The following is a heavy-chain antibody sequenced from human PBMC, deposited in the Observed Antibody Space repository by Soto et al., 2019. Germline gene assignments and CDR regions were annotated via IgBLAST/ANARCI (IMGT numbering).Heavy chain of an antibody. CDR2: IFYSGSSGST. V-gene: IGHV4-59*01. J-gene: IGHJ5*02. Sequence: SETLSLTCSVSGASISSYYWSWIRQPPGKGLEWIGYIFYSGSSGSTNYNPSLKSRVTISVDTSKNQFSLKLSSVTAADTAVYYCARTALGWLDPWGQGTLVTVSS. CDR1: GASISSYY. D-gene: IGHD2-21*02. CDR3: ARTALGWLDP.